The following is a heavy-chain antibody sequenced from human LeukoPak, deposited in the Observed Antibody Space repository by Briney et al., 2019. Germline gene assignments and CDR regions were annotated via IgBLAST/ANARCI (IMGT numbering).Heavy chain of an antibody. D-gene: IGHD3-22*01. Sequence: SQTLSLTCTVSGGSISSGGYYWRWIRQHTGKGLEWIGYIYYSGSAYYNPSLKSRVTISVDTSKNQFSLKLSSVTAADTAVYYCARGDYYDSSGPDYWGQGTLVTVSS. J-gene: IGHJ4*02. CDR1: GGSISSGGYY. CDR2: IYYSGSA. V-gene: IGHV4-31*03. CDR3: ARGDYYDSSGPDY.